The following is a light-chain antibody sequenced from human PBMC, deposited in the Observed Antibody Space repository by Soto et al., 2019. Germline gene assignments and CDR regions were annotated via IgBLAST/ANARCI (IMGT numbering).Light chain of an antibody. J-gene: IGLJ3*02. CDR3: AAWDDSLHGWL. Sequence: QSGLTQPPSASWTPGQSVTISCSGGSSNIGTNLVNWYQHLPGTAPRLLIYNNYHRPSGVPDRFSGSRSGTSASLAISGLQSVDEADYFCAAWDDSLHGWLFGGGTKVTVL. CDR1: SSNIGTNL. V-gene: IGLV1-44*01. CDR2: NNY.